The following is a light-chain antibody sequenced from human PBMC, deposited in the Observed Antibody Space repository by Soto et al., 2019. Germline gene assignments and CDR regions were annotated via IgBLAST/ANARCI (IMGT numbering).Light chain of an antibody. J-gene: IGLJ2*01. V-gene: IGLV2-8*01. CDR3: SSYAGSNNVI. Sequence: QSALTQPPSAPGSPGPSVTISCTGTSSDVGGYNYVSWYQQHPGKAPKLMIYEVNKRPSGVPDRFSGSKSDNTASLTVSGLQAEEEAYYYCSSYAGSNNVIFGGGTKLTVL. CDR1: SSDVGGYNY. CDR2: EVN.